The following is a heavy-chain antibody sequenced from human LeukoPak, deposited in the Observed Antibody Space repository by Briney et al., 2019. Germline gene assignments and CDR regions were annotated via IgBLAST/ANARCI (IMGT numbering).Heavy chain of an antibody. CDR2: IYYSVT. Sequence: SETLSLTCTLSGSSFSSYYWNWIRQPPGKGLEWIGYIYYSVTTYNPSLKSRVTISVGPSKNQFSLRLSSVTAADTAVYYCARAPGPGSHPTFDYWGQGTLVTVSS. V-gene: IGHV4-59*01. CDR3: ARAPGPGSHPTFDY. CDR1: GSSFSSYY. J-gene: IGHJ4*02. D-gene: IGHD3-10*01.